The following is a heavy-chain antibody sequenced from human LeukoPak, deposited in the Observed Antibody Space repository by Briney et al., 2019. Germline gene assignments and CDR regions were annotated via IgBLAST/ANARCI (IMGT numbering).Heavy chain of an antibody. CDR3: ASYSGSYYDYFDY. CDR2: IYHSGST. CDR1: GYSISSGYY. V-gene: IGHV4-38-2*01. D-gene: IGHD1-26*01. J-gene: IGHJ4*02. Sequence: SETLSLTCAVSGYSISSGYYWGWIRQPPGKGLEWIGSIYHSGSTYYNPSLKSRVTISVDTSKNQFSLKLSSVTAADTAVYYRASYSGSYYDYFDYWGQGTLVTVSS.